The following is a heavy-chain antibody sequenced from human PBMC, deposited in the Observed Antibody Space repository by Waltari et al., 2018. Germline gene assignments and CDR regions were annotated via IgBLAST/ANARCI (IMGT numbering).Heavy chain of an antibody. CDR2: ISSSSSTL. J-gene: IGHJ4*02. D-gene: IGHD1-20*01. CDR3: ARSAGRRITGTTGLFDY. CDR1: GFTFSSYS. Sequence: EVQLVESGGGLVQPGGSLRLSCAASGFTFSSYSMNWVRQAPGKGLGWVSYISSSSSTLYDADSVKGRFTISRDNAKNSLYLQMNSLSAEDTAVYYCARSAGRRITGTTGLFDYWGQGTLVTVSS. V-gene: IGHV3-48*01.